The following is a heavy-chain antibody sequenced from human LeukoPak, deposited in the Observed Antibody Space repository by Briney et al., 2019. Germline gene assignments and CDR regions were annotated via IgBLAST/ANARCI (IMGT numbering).Heavy chain of an antibody. CDR3: AKHSIRKGLRLVHYFDY. J-gene: IGHJ4*02. D-gene: IGHD5-12*01. V-gene: IGHV3-23*01. CDR2: ISGSGGST. CDR1: GFTFSSYA. Sequence: GGSLRLSCAAAGFTFSSYAMSWVRQAPGKGLGWVSAISGSGGSTYYADSVKGRFTISRDNSKHTLYLQMNSLRAEDTAVYYCAKHSIRKGLRLVHYFDYWGQGTLVTVSS.